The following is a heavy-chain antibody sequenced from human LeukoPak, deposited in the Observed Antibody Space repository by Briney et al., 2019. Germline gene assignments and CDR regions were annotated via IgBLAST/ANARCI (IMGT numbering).Heavy chain of an antibody. D-gene: IGHD7-27*01. CDR1: GGSFSGYY. V-gene: IGHV4-34*01. CDR2: INHSGST. CDR3: ARTSWGIDY. J-gene: IGHJ4*02. Sequence: SETLSLTCAVYGGSFSGYYWSWIRQPQGKGLEWIGEINHSGSTNYNPSLKSLVTISVDTSKNQFSLELSSVTAADTAVYYCARTSWGIDYWGQGTLVTVSS.